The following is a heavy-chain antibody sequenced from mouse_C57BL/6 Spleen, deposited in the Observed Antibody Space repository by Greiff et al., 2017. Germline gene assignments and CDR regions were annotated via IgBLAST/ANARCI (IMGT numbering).Heavy chain of an antibody. J-gene: IGHJ2*01. CDR2: IDPSDSYT. CDR1: GYTFTSYW. CDR3: ARSYYGSSYYFDY. Sequence: VQLKQPGAELVKPGASVKLSCKASGYTFTSYWMQWVKQRPGQGLEWIGEIDPSDSYTNYNQKFKGKATLTVDTSSSTAYMQLSSLTSEDSAVYYCARSYYGSSYYFDYWGQGTTLTDSS. V-gene: IGHV1-50*01. D-gene: IGHD1-1*01.